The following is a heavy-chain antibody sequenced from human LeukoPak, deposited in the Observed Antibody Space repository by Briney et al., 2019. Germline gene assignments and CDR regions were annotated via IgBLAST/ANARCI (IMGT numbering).Heavy chain of an antibody. D-gene: IGHD2-15*01. CDR3: ARVRCSGGSCPYYYYYYYMDV. V-gene: IGHV4-39*01. CDR1: GGSISSSSYY. Sequence: SETLSLTCTVSGGSISSSSYYWGWIRQPPGKGLEWIGSIYYSGSTYYNPSPKSRVTISVDTSKNQFSPKLSSVTAADTAVYYCARVRCSGGSCPYYYYYYYMDVWGKGTTVTVSS. J-gene: IGHJ6*03. CDR2: IYYSGST.